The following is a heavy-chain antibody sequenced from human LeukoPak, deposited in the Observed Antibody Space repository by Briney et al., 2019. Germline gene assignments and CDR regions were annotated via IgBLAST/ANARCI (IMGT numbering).Heavy chain of an antibody. V-gene: IGHV5-51*06. CDR2: IYPGDSDT. D-gene: IGHD1-14*01. CDR3: ASRGIYGMDV. Sequence: GESLKISFKGSGYTFTNYWIGWVRQMPGKGLEWMGIIYPGDSDTRYSPSFQGRVTISADKSINTAYLQWSSLVASDTAMYYCASRGIYGMDVWGQGTTVTVSS. J-gene: IGHJ6*02. CDR1: GYTFTNYW.